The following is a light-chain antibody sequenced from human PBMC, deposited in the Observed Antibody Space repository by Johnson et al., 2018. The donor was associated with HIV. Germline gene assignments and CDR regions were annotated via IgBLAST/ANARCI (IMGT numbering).Light chain of an antibody. Sequence: QSVLTQPPSVSAAPGQKVTISCSGSSSNIGNNYVSWYQQVPGAAPKLLIYDNNKRPSGIPDRFSGSKSGTSATLGITGLQTGDEADYYCGTWDSSLSVYVFGTGNEVTV. CDR2: DNN. CDR3: GTWDSSLSVYV. V-gene: IGLV1-51*01. J-gene: IGLJ1*01. CDR1: SSNIGNNY.